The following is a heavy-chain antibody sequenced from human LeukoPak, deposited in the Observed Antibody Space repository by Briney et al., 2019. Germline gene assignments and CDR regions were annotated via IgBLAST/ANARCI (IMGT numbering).Heavy chain of an antibody. Sequence: SETLSLTCTVSGGSISSYYWSWIRQPPGKGLEWIGYIYYSGSTYYNPSLKSRLTISVDMSKSQFSLKLSSVTAADTAVYSCARSPVYYGSGADAFDVWGQGTMVTVPS. D-gene: IGHD3-10*01. J-gene: IGHJ3*01. CDR1: GGSISSYY. V-gene: IGHV4-59*04. CDR3: ARSPVYYGSGADAFDV. CDR2: IYYSGST.